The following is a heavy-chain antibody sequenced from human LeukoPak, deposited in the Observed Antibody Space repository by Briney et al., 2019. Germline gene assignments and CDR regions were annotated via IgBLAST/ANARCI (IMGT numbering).Heavy chain of an antibody. CDR3: ATLKSEAGGDSSGYTTFDY. CDR2: ISGGGHST. D-gene: IGHD3-22*01. V-gene: IGHV3-23*01. Sequence: PGGSLRLSCAASGFTFTSFAMNWVRQAPGKGLEWVSFISGGGHSTHYADSVKGRFTISRDNSKNTLYLQMNSLRAEDTAVYYCATLKSEAGGDSSGYTTFDYWGQGTLVTVSS. CDR1: GFTFTSFA. J-gene: IGHJ4*02.